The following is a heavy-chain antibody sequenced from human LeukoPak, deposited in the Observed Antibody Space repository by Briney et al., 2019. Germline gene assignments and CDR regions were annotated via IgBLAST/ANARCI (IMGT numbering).Heavy chain of an antibody. D-gene: IGHD6-13*01. J-gene: IGHJ6*02. CDR1: GYTFTSYD. CDR3: ARDGSSWYYYYYGMDV. V-gene: IGHV1-8*01. Sequence: ASVKVSCKVSGYTFTSYDINWVRQATGQGLEWMGWMNPNSGNTGYAQKFQGRVTMTRNTSISTAYMELSSLRSEDTAVYYCARDGSSWYYYYYGMDVWGQGTTVTVSS. CDR2: MNPNSGNT.